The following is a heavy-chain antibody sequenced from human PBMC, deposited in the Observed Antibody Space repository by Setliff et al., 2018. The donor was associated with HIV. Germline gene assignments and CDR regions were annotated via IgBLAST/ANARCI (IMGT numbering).Heavy chain of an antibody. CDR3: ARYYSCGWPLEVFEI. J-gene: IGHJ3*02. CDR1: GYTYTNYA. Sequence: ASVKVSCKASGYTYTNYAISWVRQAPGQGLEWMGYVSAYNANKNYAQNFRGRVTMTTDAATTTVSMELRIRRADDTALYYCARYYSCGWPLEVFEIWGQGTMVTVSS. CDR2: VSAYNANK. D-gene: IGHD3-10*01. V-gene: IGHV1-18*01.